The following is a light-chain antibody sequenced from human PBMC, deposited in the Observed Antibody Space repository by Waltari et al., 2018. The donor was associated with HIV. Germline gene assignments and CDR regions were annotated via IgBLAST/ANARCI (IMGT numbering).Light chain of an antibody. V-gene: IGLV2-23*02. CDR3: CSYAGSSTLI. J-gene: IGLJ2*01. CDR2: EVS. CDR1: SSDVGSYNL. Sequence: QSALTQPASVSGSPGQSITISCTGTSSDVGSYNLVSWYQQNPDKAPKLLIYEVSKRPLGVSSRFSCSKSGNTSSLTISVLQAEDEAAYYCCSYAGSSTLIFGGGTKLTVL.